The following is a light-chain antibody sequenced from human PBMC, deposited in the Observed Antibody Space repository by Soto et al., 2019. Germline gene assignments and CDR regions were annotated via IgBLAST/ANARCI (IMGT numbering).Light chain of an antibody. J-gene: IGLJ2*01. CDR1: SSNIGNNL. CDR3: AAWDDSLSGVL. CDR2: SND. V-gene: IGLV1-44*01. Sequence: QAVVTQPPSASATPGQRVTISCSGNSSNIGNNLVNWYQQLPGTAPKLLMHSNDQRPSGVPNRFSASKSGTSASLAISGLQSEDEADYYCAAWDDSLSGVLFGGGTKLTVL.